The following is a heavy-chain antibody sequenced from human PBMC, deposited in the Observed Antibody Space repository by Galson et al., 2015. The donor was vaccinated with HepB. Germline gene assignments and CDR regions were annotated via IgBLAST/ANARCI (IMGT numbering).Heavy chain of an antibody. Sequence: SLRLSCAASGFTFSSYWMSWVRQAPGKGLEWVANIKRDGSGKYYVDSVKGRFTISRDNAKNSLYLEMNSLRAEDTAVYYCAREDVGGYFDSWGQGTLVTVSS. CDR3: AREDVGGYFDS. D-gene: IGHD2-15*01. CDR2: IKRDGSGK. V-gene: IGHV3-7*01. J-gene: IGHJ5*01. CDR1: GFTFSSYW.